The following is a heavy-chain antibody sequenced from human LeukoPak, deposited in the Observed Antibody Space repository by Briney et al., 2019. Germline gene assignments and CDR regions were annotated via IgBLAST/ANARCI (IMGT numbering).Heavy chain of an antibody. D-gene: IGHD4-17*01. CDR2: ISASGSST. Sequence: PGGSLRLSCAASGFTFSSYAMSWVRQAPGKGLEWVSDISASGSSTYSAGSVRGRFTISRDNSKNTLYLQMNSLRVEDSAVYYCAKVLTVTSLFNVDYWGQGTLVTVSS. J-gene: IGHJ4*02. V-gene: IGHV3-23*01. CDR3: AKVLTVTSLFNVDY. CDR1: GFTFSSYA.